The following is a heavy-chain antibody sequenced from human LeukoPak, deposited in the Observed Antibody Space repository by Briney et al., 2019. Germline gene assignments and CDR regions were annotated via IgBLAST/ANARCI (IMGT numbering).Heavy chain of an antibody. CDR2: IDSGGFT. CDR1: RFTVSTNY. CDR3: ANTYYYDGSGYYYLGWFDP. J-gene: IGHJ5*02. V-gene: IGHV3-66*01. D-gene: IGHD3-22*01. Sequence: PGGSLRLSCAASRFTVSTNYMSWVRQAPGKGLEWASLIDSGGFTYYADSVKGRFTISRDNSKNTLYLQMNSLRAEDTAVYFCANTYYYDGSGYYYLGWFDPWGQGTLVTVSS.